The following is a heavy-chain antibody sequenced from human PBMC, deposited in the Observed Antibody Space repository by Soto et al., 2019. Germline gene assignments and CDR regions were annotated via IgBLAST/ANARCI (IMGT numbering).Heavy chain of an antibody. CDR2: IYLGDSDT. D-gene: IGHD3-16*01. CDR3: ARLGERGSYFDY. Sequence: GESLKISCRASGYTLFNYWIAWVRQVPGKGLEWMGIIYLGDSDTRYSPSFEGHVTISADKSIGTAYVQWSSLKASDTAIYYCARLGERGSYFDYWGQGTLVTVSS. J-gene: IGHJ4*02. V-gene: IGHV5-51*01. CDR1: GYTLFNYW.